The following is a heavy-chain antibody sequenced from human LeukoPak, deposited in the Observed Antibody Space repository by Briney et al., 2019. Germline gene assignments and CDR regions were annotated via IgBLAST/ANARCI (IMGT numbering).Heavy chain of an antibody. J-gene: IGHJ4*02. D-gene: IGHD5-12*01. CDR2: LYYSGST. Sequence: PPQTLSLTRPLSTRSLSSSKHHWVGPRPPPGKGLEGFGNLYYSGSTHYKPSLKSRVTITVDTSKTQCSLPLTSVTAAHTRVLCCARLACVDGNRQRLLYYWGQGSLVTVSS. CDR1: TRSLSSSKHH. CDR3: ARLACVDGNRQRLLYY. V-gene: IGHV4-39*01.